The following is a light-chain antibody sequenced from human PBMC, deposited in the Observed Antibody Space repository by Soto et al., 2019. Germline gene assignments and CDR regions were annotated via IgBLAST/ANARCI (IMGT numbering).Light chain of an antibody. CDR1: SSDVGGYKY. Sequence: QSALTQPASVSGSPGQSITISCTGTSSDVGGYKYVSWYQQYPGKAPKLMIYEVSNRPSGVSNRFSGSKSGNTASLTISGPQAEDEAYYYCSSYTSSSFLYVFGTGTKLTVL. CDR2: EVS. J-gene: IGLJ1*01. CDR3: SSYTSSSFLYV. V-gene: IGLV2-14*01.